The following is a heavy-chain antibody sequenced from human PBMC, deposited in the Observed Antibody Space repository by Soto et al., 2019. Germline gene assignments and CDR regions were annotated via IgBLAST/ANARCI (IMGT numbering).Heavy chain of an antibody. V-gene: IGHV3-15*01. Sequence: GGSLRLSCAASGFTFSNAWMSWVRQAPGKGLEWVGRIKSKTDGGTTDYAAPVKGRLTISRDDSKNTPYLQMNSLKTEDTAVYYCTTDPIAYYYYGMDVWGQGTTVTVSS. J-gene: IGHJ6*02. CDR1: GFTFSNAW. CDR3: TTDPIAYYYYGMDV. CDR2: IKSKTDGGTT. D-gene: IGHD2-15*01.